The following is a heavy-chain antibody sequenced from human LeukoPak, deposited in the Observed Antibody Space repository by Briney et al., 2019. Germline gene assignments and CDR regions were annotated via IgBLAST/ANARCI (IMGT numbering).Heavy chain of an antibody. V-gene: IGHV3-23*01. J-gene: IGHJ2*01. Sequence: GGSLRLSCAASGFTFSSYAMSWVRQAPGKGLEWVSAFSGSGGGTYYADSVKGRFTISRDNSKNTLYLQMNSLRAEDTAVYYCAREVATLDDWYFDLWGRGTLVTVSS. CDR2: FSGSGGGT. CDR3: AREVATLDDWYFDL. CDR1: GFTFSSYA. D-gene: IGHD5-12*01.